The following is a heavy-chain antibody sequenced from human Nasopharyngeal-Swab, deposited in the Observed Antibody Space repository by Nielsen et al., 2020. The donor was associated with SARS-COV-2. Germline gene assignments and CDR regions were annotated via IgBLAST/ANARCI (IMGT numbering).Heavy chain of an antibody. CDR2: INSDESTR. V-gene: IGHV3-74*01. Sequence: GESLKISCAASGFTFSRYWMDWVRQAPGNGLEWVSRINSDESTRRYADSVKGRFTISRDNARNTLYLEMNSLRAEDTAVYYRLRDGYNVAFDIWGQGTMVTVSS. CDR3: LRDGYNVAFDI. J-gene: IGHJ3*02. CDR1: GFTFSRYW. D-gene: IGHD5-24*01.